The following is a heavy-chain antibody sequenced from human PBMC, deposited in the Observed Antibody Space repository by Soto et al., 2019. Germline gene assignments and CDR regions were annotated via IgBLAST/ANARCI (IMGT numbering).Heavy chain of an antibody. CDR3: AKGADSSGYYNFDY. CDR2: ISYDGSNK. Sequence: GGSLRLSCAASGFTFSSYGMHWVRQAPGKGLEWVAVISYDGSNKYYADSVKGRFIISRDYSKNTLYLQMNSLRAEDTAVYYCAKGADSSGYYNFDYWGQGTQVTVSS. J-gene: IGHJ4*02. CDR1: GFTFSSYG. V-gene: IGHV3-30*18. D-gene: IGHD3-22*01.